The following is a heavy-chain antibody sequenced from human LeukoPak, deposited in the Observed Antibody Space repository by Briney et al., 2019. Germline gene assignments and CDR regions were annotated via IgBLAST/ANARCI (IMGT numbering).Heavy chain of an antibody. CDR3: ARDKRVAVAGTYIYYYYMDV. V-gene: IGHV4-38-2*02. CDR2: IYHSGST. Sequence: PSETLSLTCTVSGYSISSGYYWGWIRQPPGKGLEWIGSIYHSGSTYYNPSLKSRVTMSVDTSKNQFSLKLSSVTAADTAVYYCARDKRVAVAGTYIYYYYMDVWGNGTTVTISS. J-gene: IGHJ6*03. CDR1: GYSISSGYY. D-gene: IGHD6-19*01.